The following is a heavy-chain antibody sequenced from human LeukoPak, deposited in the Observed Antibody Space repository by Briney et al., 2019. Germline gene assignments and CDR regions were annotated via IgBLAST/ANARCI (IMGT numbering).Heavy chain of an antibody. V-gene: IGHV4-4*02. CDR1: GGSITTRNW. Sequence: SETLSLTCAVSGGSITTRNWWSWVRQPPGEGLEWIGEAYQSGSTNYNPSLKSRVTISLDTSKNQFSLKLSSVTAADTAVYYCARDGSYSNYEFDPWGQGTLVTVSS. J-gene: IGHJ5*02. CDR3: ARDGSYSNYEFDP. D-gene: IGHD4-11*01. CDR2: AYQSGST.